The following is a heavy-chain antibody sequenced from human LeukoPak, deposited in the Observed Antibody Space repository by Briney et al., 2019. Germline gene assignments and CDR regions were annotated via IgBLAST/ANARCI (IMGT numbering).Heavy chain of an antibody. CDR2: INHSGST. D-gene: IGHD2-2*02. J-gene: IGHJ4*02. CDR1: GGSFSGYY. V-gene: IGHV4-34*01. Sequence: PSETLSLTCAVYGGSFSGYYWSWIRQPPGKGLEWIGEINHSGSTNYNPSLKSRVTISVDTSKNQFSPKLSSVTAADTAVYYCARARGGYCSSTSCYTGRYYFDYWGQGTLVTVSS. CDR3: ARARGGYCSSTSCYTGRYYFDY.